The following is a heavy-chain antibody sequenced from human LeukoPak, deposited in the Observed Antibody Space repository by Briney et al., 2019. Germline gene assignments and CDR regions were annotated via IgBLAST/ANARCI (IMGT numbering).Heavy chain of an antibody. D-gene: IGHD6-19*01. J-gene: IGHJ1*01. CDR1: GGSFSDYY. CDR2: INQGGST. V-gene: IGHV4-34*01. Sequence: SETLSLTCAVYGGSFSDYYCSWIRQPPGKGLEWIGEINQGGSTNYSPSLKSRVTISVDTSKNQFSLKLSSVTAADTALYYCGYSSGYQYHWGQGTLVTVSS. CDR3: GYSSGYQYH.